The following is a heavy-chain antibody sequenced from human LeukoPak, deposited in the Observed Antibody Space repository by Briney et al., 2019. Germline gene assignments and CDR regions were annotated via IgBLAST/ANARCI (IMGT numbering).Heavy chain of an antibody. CDR2: IYYNGST. CDR3: ATSYTTSSALGN. V-gene: IGHV4-59*08. J-gene: IGHJ4*02. Sequence: SETLSLTCTVSGGSISTYYWSWIRQPPGKGLEWIGYIYYNGSTNYNPSLKSRVTISVDTSKNQFSLKLSSVTAADTAVYYCATSYTTSSALGNWGQGTLVTVSS. CDR1: GGSISTYY. D-gene: IGHD6-6*01.